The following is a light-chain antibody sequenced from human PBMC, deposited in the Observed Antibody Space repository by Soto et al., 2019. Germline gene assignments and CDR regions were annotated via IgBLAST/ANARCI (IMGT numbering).Light chain of an antibody. CDR3: SSCTSSSSLLYV. CDR1: SSDVGYYNY. Sequence: QSALTQPASVSGSPGQSITISCTGTSSDVGYYNYVSWYRQHPGKAPRLMIYEVNNRPSGASSRFSGSKSGNTASLTISGLQAEDEADYYCSSCTSSSSLLYVFGTGTKLTVL. V-gene: IGLV2-14*01. J-gene: IGLJ1*01. CDR2: EVN.